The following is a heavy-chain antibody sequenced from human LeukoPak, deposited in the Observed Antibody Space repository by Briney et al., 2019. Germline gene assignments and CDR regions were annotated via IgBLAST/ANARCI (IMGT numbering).Heavy chain of an antibody. CDR2: IFPSGGEI. V-gene: IGHV3-23*01. D-gene: IGHD4-11*01. CDR1: GFTFSTFA. CDR3: ARANYRGPFAY. J-gene: IGHJ4*02. Sequence: GGSLRLSCAASGFTFSTFAMIWVRQPPGKGLEWVSSIFPSGGEIHYADSVRGRFTISRDNSKSTLSLQMNSLRAEDTAVYYCARANYRGPFAYWGQGTLVTVSS.